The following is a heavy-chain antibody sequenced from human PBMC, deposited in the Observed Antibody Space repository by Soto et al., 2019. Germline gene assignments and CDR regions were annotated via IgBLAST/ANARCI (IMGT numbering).Heavy chain of an antibody. Sequence: EVQLVESGGGPVRPGGSLKLSCAGSGFNFITYSLSWVRQAPGKGLEWVASISSSAVYIDYADSVKGRFTISRDNANNSLYLQMNSLRAEDTATYHCVRDGLDYYDTERLYFDNWGQGTLVTVSS. CDR1: GFNFITYS. CDR3: VRDGLDYYDTERLYFDN. D-gene: IGHD3-22*01. V-gene: IGHV3-21*01. CDR2: ISSSAVYI. J-gene: IGHJ4*02.